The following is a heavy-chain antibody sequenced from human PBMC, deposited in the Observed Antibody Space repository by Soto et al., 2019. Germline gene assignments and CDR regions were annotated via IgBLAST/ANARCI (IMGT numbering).Heavy chain of an antibody. V-gene: IGHV4-59*01. D-gene: IGHD2-15*01. Sequence: PSETLSLTCTVSGGSISSSYWSRIRQPPGKGLEWLAYIYDDGSANYNPSLKSRATISLDMSKNQFSLKLTSVTAADTAVYYCARDKYCSGGSCRKNWFDPWGQGTLVTVS. J-gene: IGHJ5*02. CDR2: IYDDGSA. CDR3: ARDKYCSGGSCRKNWFDP. CDR1: GGSISSSY.